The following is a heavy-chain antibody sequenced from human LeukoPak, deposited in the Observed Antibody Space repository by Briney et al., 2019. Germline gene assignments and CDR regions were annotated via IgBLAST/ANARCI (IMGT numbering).Heavy chain of an antibody. CDR1: GGTFSSYA. Sequence: ASVKVSCKASGGTFSSYAISWVRQAPGQGLEWTGGIIPIFGTANYAQKFQGRVTITADESTSTAYMELSSLRSEDTAVYYCARGAPDPYYDFWSGYGTFDPWGQGTLVTVSS. CDR2: IIPIFGTA. J-gene: IGHJ5*02. D-gene: IGHD3-3*01. V-gene: IGHV1-69*13. CDR3: ARGAPDPYYDFWSGYGTFDP.